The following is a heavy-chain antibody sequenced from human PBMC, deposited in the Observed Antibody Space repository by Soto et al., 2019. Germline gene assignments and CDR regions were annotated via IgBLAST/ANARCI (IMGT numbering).Heavy chain of an antibody. D-gene: IGHD3-10*01. J-gene: IGHJ6*02. Sequence: SETLSLTCTVSGGSISSGDYYWRWIRQPPGKCLEWIGYIYYSGSIYYNPSLKSRVTISVDTSKNQFSLKLSSVTAADTAVYYCARIRAYGSGSYYIPYYYYGMDVWGQGTTVTVSS. CDR3: ARIRAYGSGSYYIPYYYYGMDV. CDR2: IYYSGSI. CDR1: GGSISSGDYY. V-gene: IGHV4-30-4*01.